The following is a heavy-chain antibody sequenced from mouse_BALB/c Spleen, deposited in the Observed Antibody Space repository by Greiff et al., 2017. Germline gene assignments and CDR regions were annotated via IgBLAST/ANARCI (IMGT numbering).Heavy chain of an antibody. CDR2: IEPADGTT. D-gene: IGHD2-1*01. CDR1: GFNFTDTY. Sequence: VQLQQSGAELVKPWPSVSLSCTASGFNFTDTYMHWVKQRPEQGLEWIGMIEPADGTTKYYPKFPGKGTITADTYSNTAYLQLSRLTSEETTVYCGARENGKNYAMDYWGQGTSVTVSS. J-gene: IGHJ4*01. V-gene: IGHV14-3*02. CDR3: ARENGKNYAMDY.